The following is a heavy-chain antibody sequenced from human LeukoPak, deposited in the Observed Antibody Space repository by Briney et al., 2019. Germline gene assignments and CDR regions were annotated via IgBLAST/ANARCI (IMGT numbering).Heavy chain of an antibody. CDR1: GFTFSSYA. Sequence: GGSLRLPCAASGFTFSSYAMSWVRQAPGKGLEWVSAISGSGGSTYYADSVKGRFTISRDNSKNTLYLQMNSLRAEDTAVYYCAKDRMRDDIVVVPAATGFDYWGQGTLVTVSS. CDR2: ISGSGGST. V-gene: IGHV3-23*01. CDR3: AKDRMRDDIVVVPAATGFDY. D-gene: IGHD2-2*01. J-gene: IGHJ4*02.